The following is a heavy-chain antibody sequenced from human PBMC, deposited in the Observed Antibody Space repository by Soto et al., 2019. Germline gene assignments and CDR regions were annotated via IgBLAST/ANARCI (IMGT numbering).Heavy chain of an antibody. J-gene: IGHJ3*02. CDR1: GFTVSSNY. CDR3: AREFRTSGSRDAFDI. D-gene: IGHD1-26*01. CDR2: TYSGGTT. Sequence: GGSLRLSCAASGFTVSSNYMSWVRQAPGKGLEWVSVTYSGGTTYYADSVKGRFIISRDNSKNTLDLQMNSLRAEDTAVYYCAREFRTSGSRDAFDIWGQGTMVTVSS. V-gene: IGHV3-66*01.